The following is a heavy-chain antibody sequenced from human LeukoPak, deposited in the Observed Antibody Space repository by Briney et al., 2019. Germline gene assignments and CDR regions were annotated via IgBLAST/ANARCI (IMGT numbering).Heavy chain of an antibody. D-gene: IGHD3-3*01. J-gene: IGHJ1*01. CDR2: ISSSGSTI. Sequence: PGGSLRLSCAASGFTFSDYYMSWIRQAPGKGLEWVSYISSSGSTIYYAYSVKGRFTISRDNSKNTLYLQMNSLRAEDAAVYYCARGNLDFWSGFQYWGQGTLVTVSS. CDR1: GFTFSDYY. V-gene: IGHV3-11*04. CDR3: ARGNLDFWSGFQY.